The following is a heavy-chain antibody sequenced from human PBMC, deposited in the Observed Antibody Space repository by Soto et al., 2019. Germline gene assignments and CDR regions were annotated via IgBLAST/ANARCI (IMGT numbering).Heavy chain of an antibody. V-gene: IGHV1-2*02. Sequence: ASVKVSCKTSGYTFTGHYIHWVRQAPQQGPEWVGEIGPESGATRYAEKFRGRVTMTMDTSITTVYMELRNLSPDDTAVYYCGRGRSGQIVIFYWGQGTPVTVSS. D-gene: IGHD1-26*01. CDR3: GRGRSGQIVIFY. CDR1: GYTFTGHY. CDR2: IGPESGAT. J-gene: IGHJ4*02.